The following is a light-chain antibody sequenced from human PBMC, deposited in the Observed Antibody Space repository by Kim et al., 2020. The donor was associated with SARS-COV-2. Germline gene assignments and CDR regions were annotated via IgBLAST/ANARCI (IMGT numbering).Light chain of an antibody. V-gene: IGLV2-14*03. CDR3: SSYTSSSSRV. Sequence: QSALTQPASVSGSPGQSITISCTGTSSDVGGYNYVSWYQQHPGKAPKLMIYAVSNRPSGVSNRFSGSKSGNTASLTISGRQAEDEADYYCSSYTSSSSRVLGGGTQLTVL. CDR1: SSDVGGYNY. CDR2: AVS. J-gene: IGLJ3*02.